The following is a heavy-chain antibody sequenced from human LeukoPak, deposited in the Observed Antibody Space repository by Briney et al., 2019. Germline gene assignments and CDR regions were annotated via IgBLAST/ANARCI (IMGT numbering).Heavy chain of an antibody. D-gene: IGHD2-2*01. CDR2: ISAYNGNT. V-gene: IGHV1-18*01. Sequence: ASVKVSCKAYGYTFTSYGISWLRQAPGQGLEWMGWISAYNGNTNYAQKLQGRVTMTTDTSTSTAYMELRSLRSDDTAVYYCATSPRYCSSTSCSNYYYYGMDVWGQGTTVTVSS. CDR3: ATSPRYCSSTSCSNYYYYGMDV. J-gene: IGHJ6*02. CDR1: GYTFTSYG.